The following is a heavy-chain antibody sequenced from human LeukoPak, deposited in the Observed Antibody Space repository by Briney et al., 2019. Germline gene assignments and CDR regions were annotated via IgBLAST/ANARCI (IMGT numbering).Heavy chain of an antibody. CDR3: ARGLSGYPRDHYFDY. CDR2: IIPIFGTA. CDR1: GGTFSSYA. D-gene: IGHD3-22*01. Sequence: SVKVSCKASGGTFSSYAISWVRQAPGQGLEWMGGIIPIFGTANYAQKFQGRVTITADESTSTAYMELSSLRSEDTAVYYCARGLSGYPRDHYFDYWGQGTLVTVSS. V-gene: IGHV1-69*13. J-gene: IGHJ4*02.